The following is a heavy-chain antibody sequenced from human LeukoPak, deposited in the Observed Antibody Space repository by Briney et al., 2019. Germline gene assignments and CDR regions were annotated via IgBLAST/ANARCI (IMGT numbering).Heavy chain of an antibody. CDR2: IYSSGTA. V-gene: IGHV4-4*07. CDR3: ARGTEKTRISGYYSFDH. J-gene: IGHJ4*02. CDR1: GGSISGYF. Sequence: TPSETLSLTCTVSGGSISGYFWTWIRQPAGKELEWIGRIYSSGTAYYNPSLESRVTISLDTFNNQFSLKVTSVTAADTAVYYCARGTEKTRISGYYSFDHWGRGLLVTVSP. D-gene: IGHD5-12*01.